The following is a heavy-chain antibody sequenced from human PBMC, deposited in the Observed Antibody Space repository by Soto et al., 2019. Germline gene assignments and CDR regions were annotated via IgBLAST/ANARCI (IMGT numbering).Heavy chain of an antibody. Sequence: AAVYSWSNVSGKALPQLSLHWVRQAPGKGLEWMGGFDPEDGETIYAQKFQGRVTMTEDTSTDTAYMELSSLRSEDTAVYYCAPSRHYYRSGHDYYGMDVWGQ. CDR1: GKALPQLS. CDR2: FDPEDGET. CDR3: APSRHYYRSGHDYYGMDV. D-gene: IGHD3-10*01. V-gene: IGHV1-24*01. J-gene: IGHJ6*02.